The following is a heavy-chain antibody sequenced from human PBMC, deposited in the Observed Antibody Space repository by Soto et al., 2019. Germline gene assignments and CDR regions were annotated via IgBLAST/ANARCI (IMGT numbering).Heavy chain of an antibody. CDR3: ATKVGLWNDTMTRAFYT. D-gene: IGHD3-10*01. J-gene: IGHJ3*01. CDR2: ISAYNGNT. Sequence: ASVKVSCKASGYTFTSYGISWVRQAPGQGLEWMGWISAYNGNTNYAQKLQGRVTMTTDTSTSTAYMELRSLRSDDTAVYYCATKVGLWNDTMTRAFYTWGQETMLTISS. V-gene: IGHV1-18*01. CDR1: GYTFTSYG.